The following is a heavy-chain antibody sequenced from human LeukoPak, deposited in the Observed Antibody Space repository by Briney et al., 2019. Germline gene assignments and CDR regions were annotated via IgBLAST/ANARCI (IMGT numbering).Heavy chain of an antibody. CDR1: EGTFSSYA. Sequence: GASVKVSCKASEGTFSSYAISWVRQAPGQGLEWMGGIIPIFGTANYAQKFQGRVTITADKSTSTAYMELSSLRSEDTAVYYCARPRSGWDFDYWGQGTLVTVSS. J-gene: IGHJ4*02. D-gene: IGHD6-19*01. CDR3: ARPRSGWDFDY. CDR2: IIPIFGTA. V-gene: IGHV1-69*06.